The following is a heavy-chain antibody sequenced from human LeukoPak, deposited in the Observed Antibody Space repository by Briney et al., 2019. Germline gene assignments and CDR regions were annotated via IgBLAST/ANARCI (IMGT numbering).Heavy chain of an antibody. J-gene: IGHJ4*02. Sequence: AGGSLRLSCAASGFPLSNYWMSWVRQAPEKALEWVANRDQDGSEKNYVDSEKRVLTISRDNAQDSLYLQVKSLRAEDTAVYYCARDRGYSNFDYWGQGTLLTVSS. CDR2: RDQDGSEK. V-gene: IGHV3-7*01. CDR1: GFPLSNYW. CDR3: ARDRGYSNFDY. D-gene: IGHD4-11*01.